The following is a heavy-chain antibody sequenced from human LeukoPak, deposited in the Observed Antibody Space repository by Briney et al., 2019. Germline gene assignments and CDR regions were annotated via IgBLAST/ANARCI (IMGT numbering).Heavy chain of an antibody. V-gene: IGHV1-2*04. D-gene: IGHD2-2*01. CDR2: INPNSGGT. CDR1: GYTFTGYY. J-gene: IGHJ6*02. Sequence: ASVKVSCKASGYTFTGYYMHWVRQAPGQGLEWMGWINPNSGGTNYAQKLQGWVTMTRDTSISTAYMELSRLRSDDTAVYYCAREDIVVVPAAPGMDVWGQGTTVTVSS. CDR3: AREDIVVVPAAPGMDV.